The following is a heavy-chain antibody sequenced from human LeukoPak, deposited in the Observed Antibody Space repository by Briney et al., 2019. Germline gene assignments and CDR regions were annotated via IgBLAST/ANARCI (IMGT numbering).Heavy chain of an antibody. V-gene: IGHV4-39*01. CDR1: GGSISSSSCY. Sequence: SETLSLTCTVSGGSISSSSCYWGWIRQPPGKGLEWIGSIYYSGSTYYNPSLKSRVTISVDTSKNQFSLKLSPVTAADTAVYYCARHQREQWLVRCGWFDPWGQGTLVTVSS. J-gene: IGHJ5*02. CDR2: IYYSGST. CDR3: ARHQREQWLVRCGWFDP. D-gene: IGHD6-19*01.